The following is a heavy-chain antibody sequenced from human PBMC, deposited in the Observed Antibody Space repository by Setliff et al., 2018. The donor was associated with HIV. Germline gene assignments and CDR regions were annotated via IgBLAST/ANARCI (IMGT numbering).Heavy chain of an antibody. CDR2: VSYSGGT. V-gene: IGHV4-59*01. CDR3: ARARGRAQLSYYFDS. CDR1: SGSISVYY. Sequence: KPSETLSLTCSVPSGSISVYYWSWVRQPPGRGLEWIGYVSYSGGTSYNPTLDSRVTMSIDTARDQFSLKLSSVTAADTAVYYCARARGRAQLSYYFDSWGQGRLVTVSS. D-gene: IGHD4-4*01. J-gene: IGHJ4*02.